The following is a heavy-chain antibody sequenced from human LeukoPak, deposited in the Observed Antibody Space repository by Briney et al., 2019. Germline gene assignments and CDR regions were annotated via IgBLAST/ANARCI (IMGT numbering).Heavy chain of an antibody. CDR2: ISAYNGNT. V-gene: IGHV1-18*01. CDR1: GYTFTSYG. D-gene: IGHD3-3*01. CDR3: ARAGYYDFWSGYYTDYYYYMDV. J-gene: IGHJ6*03. Sequence: ASVKVSCKASGYTFTSYGISWVRQAPGQGLEWMGWISAYNGNTNYAQKLQGRVTMTTDTSTSTAYIEMRSLRSDDTAVYYCARAGYYDFWSGYYTDYYYYMDVWGKGTTVTVSS.